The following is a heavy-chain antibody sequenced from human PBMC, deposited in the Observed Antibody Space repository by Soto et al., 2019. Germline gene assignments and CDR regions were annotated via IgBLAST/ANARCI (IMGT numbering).Heavy chain of an antibody. CDR1: GYTFTSYG. CDR3: ARRPPFSYGDYVTYFFDY. D-gene: IGHD4-17*01. J-gene: IGHJ4*02. Sequence: QVQLVQSGGEVKKPGASVKVSCKASGYTFTSYGINWVRQAPGQGLEWMGWISPNSGNTNYAQRLQGRVTMTADTSKGTAYMELRSLRSDDTAVYYCARRPPFSYGDYVTYFFDYWGQGTLVTVSS. CDR2: ISPNSGNT. V-gene: IGHV1-18*01.